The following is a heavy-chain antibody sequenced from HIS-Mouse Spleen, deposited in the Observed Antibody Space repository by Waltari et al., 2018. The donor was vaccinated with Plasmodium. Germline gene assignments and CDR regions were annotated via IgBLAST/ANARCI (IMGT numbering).Heavy chain of an antibody. D-gene: IGHD2-21*02. CDR3: ARGRRSVVVTAPRGFFDY. J-gene: IGHJ4*02. CDR1: GGSFSGYY. CDR2: INHSGST. V-gene: IGHV4-34*01. Sequence: QVQLQQWGAGLLKPSETLSLTCAVYGGSFSGYYWSWIRQPPGKGLEWIGEINHSGSTNYNPSLKSRVTISVDTSKNQLSRKLSSGTAADTAVYYCARGRRSVVVTAPRGFFDYWGQGTLVTVSS.